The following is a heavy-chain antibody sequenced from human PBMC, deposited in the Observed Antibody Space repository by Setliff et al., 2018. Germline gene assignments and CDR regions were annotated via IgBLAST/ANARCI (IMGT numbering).Heavy chain of an antibody. Sequence: ASVKVSCKASGDTFSSYGISWVRQAPGQGLEWMGWMNPNSGKTGYAQKFQGRVIMTRNTSISTAYLELNTLRSDDTAVYYCARERYFDYWGQGTLVTVSS. CDR1: GDTFSSYG. CDR3: ARERYFDY. J-gene: IGHJ4*02. CDR2: MNPNSGKT. V-gene: IGHV1-8*02.